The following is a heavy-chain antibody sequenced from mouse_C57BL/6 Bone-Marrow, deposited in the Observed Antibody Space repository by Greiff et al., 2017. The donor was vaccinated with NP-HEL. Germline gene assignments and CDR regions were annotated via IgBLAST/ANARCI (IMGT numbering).Heavy chain of an antibody. CDR1: GFNIKDYY. CDR3: TTSFITTVVAEAY. V-gene: IGHV14-1*01. Sequence: EVKLQESGAELVRPGASVKLSCTASGFNIKDYYMHWVKQRPEQGLEWIGRIDPEDGDTEYAPKFQGKATMTADTSSNTAYLQLSSLTSEDTAVYYCTTSFITTVVAEAYWGQGTLVTVSA. D-gene: IGHD1-1*01. CDR2: IDPEDGDT. J-gene: IGHJ3*01.